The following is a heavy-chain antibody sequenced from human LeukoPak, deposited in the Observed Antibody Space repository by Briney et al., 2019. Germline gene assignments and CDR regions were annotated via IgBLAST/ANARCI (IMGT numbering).Heavy chain of an antibody. V-gene: IGHV4-61*01. D-gene: IGHD2-2*01. Sequence: SETLSLTCIVSGDSVSSGSYYWSWIRQPPGKGLEWIGYIYYSGSTNYNPSLKSRVTISVDTSKNQFSLKLSSVTAADTAVYYCARDRCSSTSCYSILDVWGQGTTVTVSS. J-gene: IGHJ6*02. CDR3: ARDRCSSTSCYSILDV. CDR2: IYYSGST. CDR1: GDSVSSGSYY.